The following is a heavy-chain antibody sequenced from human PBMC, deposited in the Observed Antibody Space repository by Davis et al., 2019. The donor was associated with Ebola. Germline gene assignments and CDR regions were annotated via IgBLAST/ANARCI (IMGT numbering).Heavy chain of an antibody. J-gene: IGHJ4*02. D-gene: IGHD3-3*01. V-gene: IGHV3-7*01. CDR2: IKQDGSEK. CDR1: GFTFSSYA. CDR3: ARVSGDDFWSGYYSY. Sequence: PGGSLRLSCAASGFTFSSYAMSWVRQAPGKGLEWVANIKQDGSEKYYVDSVKGRFTISRDNAKNSLYLQMNSLRAEDTAVYYCARVSGDDFWSGYYSYWGQGTLVTVSS.